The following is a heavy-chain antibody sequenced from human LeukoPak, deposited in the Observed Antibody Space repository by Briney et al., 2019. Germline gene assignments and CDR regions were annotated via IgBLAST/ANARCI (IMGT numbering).Heavy chain of an antibody. CDR3: ARSGHSGYDPDY. CDR2: ISPGSDYT. J-gene: IGHJ4*02. D-gene: IGHD5-12*01. CDR1: GFTFSGYF. V-gene: IGHV3-11*06. Sequence: GGSLRLSCAASGFTFSGYFMNWIRQAPGKGLEWVSYISPGSDYTNYADSVKGRFTISRDNAKNSLYLQMNSLRAEDTAEYFCARSGHSGYDPDYWGQGTLVTVSS.